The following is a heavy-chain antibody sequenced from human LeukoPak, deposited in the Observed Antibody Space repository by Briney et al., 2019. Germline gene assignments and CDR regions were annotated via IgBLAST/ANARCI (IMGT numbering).Heavy chain of an antibody. D-gene: IGHD3-3*01. CDR3: ASPRYDFWSGSIRDYHYGMDV. V-gene: IGHV5-10-1*01. CDR1: GYSFTSYW. J-gene: IGHJ6*02. Sequence: RGESLRISCKGSGYSFTSYWISWVRQMPGKGLEWMGRIDPSDSYTNYSPSFQGHVTISADKSISTAYLQWSSLKASDAAMYYCASPRYDFWSGSIRDYHYGMDVWGQGTTVTVSS. CDR2: IDPSDSYT.